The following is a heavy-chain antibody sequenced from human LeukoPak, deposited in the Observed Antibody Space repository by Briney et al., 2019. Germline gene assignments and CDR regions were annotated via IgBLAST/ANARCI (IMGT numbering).Heavy chain of an antibody. Sequence: GGSLRLSCAASGFTFSSYSMNWVRQAPGKGLEWVSSISSSSSYIYYADSVKGRFTISRDNAKNSLYLQMNSLRAEDTAVYYCARDRRYCSSTSCYKGYWGQGTLVTVSS. CDR1: GFTFSSYS. CDR3: ARDRRYCSSTSCYKGY. CDR2: ISSSSSYI. D-gene: IGHD2-2*02. V-gene: IGHV3-21*01. J-gene: IGHJ4*02.